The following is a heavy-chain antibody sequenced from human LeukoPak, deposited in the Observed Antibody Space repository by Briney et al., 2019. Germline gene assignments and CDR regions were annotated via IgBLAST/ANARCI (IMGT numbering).Heavy chain of an antibody. J-gene: IGHJ4*02. Sequence: GGSLRLSCAASGFTFSTYSMNWVRQAPGKGLEWVSYISSSSSTIYYADSVKGRFTVSRDNAKNSLYLQMNSLRAEDTAVYYCARGSTYYDSSGQVPFDYWGQGTLVTVSS. V-gene: IGHV3-48*01. CDR2: ISSSSSTI. D-gene: IGHD3-22*01. CDR1: GFTFSTYS. CDR3: ARGSTYYDSSGQVPFDY.